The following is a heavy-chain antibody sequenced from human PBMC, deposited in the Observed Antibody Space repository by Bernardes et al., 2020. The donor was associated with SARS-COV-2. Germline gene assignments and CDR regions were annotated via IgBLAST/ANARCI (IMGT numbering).Heavy chain of an antibody. V-gene: IGHV3-20*01. CDR1: GFTFDDYG. CDR3: ARHLPPLLWFGELSA. J-gene: IGHJ5*02. Sequence: GGSLRLSCAASGFTFDDYGMSWVRQAPGKGLEWVSGINWNGGSTGYADSVKGRFTISRDNAKNSLYLQMNSLRAEDTALYHCARHLPPLLWFGELSAWGQGTLVTVSP. CDR2: INWNGGST. D-gene: IGHD3-10*01.